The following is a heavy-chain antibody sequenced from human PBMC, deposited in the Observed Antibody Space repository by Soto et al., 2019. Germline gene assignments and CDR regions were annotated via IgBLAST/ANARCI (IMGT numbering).Heavy chain of an antibody. CDR3: VRVGIVARPY. CDR1: GFTFTNYA. CDR2: ISSDGTTI. J-gene: IGHJ4*02. V-gene: IGHV3-48*03. D-gene: IGHD2-21*01. Sequence: PGGSLRLSCAASGFTFTNYAMSWVRQAPGKGLEWVSSISSDGTTIYYADSVKGRFTISRDNDKNLLYLQMNSLKGEDTATYYCVRVGIVARPYWGQGTPVTVSS.